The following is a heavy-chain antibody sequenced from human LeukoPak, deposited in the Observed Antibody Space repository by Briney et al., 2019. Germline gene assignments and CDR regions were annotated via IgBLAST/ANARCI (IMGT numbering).Heavy chain of an antibody. CDR2: IWYDGSPK. V-gene: IGHV3-33*01. Sequence: GGSLRLSCAASGFTFSNYAMHWVRQAPGKGLEWVAVIWYDGSPKYYPDSVKGRFTISRDNSKNTLYLQMTSLRVEDTAVYFCVSQRDHRVAVAGSFDNWGQGTLISVST. D-gene: IGHD6-19*01. CDR3: VSQRDHRVAVAGSFDN. CDR1: GFTFSNYA. J-gene: IGHJ4*02.